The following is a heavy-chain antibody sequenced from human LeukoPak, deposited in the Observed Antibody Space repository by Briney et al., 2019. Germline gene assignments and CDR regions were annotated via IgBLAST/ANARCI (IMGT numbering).Heavy chain of an antibody. CDR2: INPSGGST. J-gene: IGHJ4*02. D-gene: IGHD2-21*02. V-gene: IGHV1-46*01. CDR1: GYTFTSYY. CDR3: ARPVVTGEYYFDY. Sequence: GASVKVSCRASGYTFTSYYMHWVRQAPGQGLEWMGIINPSGGSTSYAQKFQGRVTMTRDTSTSTVYMELSSLRSEDTAVYYCARPVVTGEYYFDYWGREPWSPSPQ.